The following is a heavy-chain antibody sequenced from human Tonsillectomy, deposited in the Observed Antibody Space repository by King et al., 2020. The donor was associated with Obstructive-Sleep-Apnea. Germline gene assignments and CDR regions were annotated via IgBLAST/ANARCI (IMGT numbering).Heavy chain of an antibody. J-gene: IGHJ4*02. V-gene: IGHV3-30*02. Sequence: VQLVESGGGVVQPGRSLRLSCAASGFTFSGYGMHWVRQAPGKGLEWVAFIQNDGSYKNHADSVKGRFTISRDNFKNMLYLQMNSLTVDDTAMYYCAKDLPHSVDYWGQGTLVTVSS. CDR3: AKDLPHSVDY. CDR1: GFTFSGYG. D-gene: IGHD6-13*01. CDR2: IQNDGSYK.